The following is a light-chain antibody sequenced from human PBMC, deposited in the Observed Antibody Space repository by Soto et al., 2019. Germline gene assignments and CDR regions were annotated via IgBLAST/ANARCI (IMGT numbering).Light chain of an antibody. V-gene: IGLV2-18*02. CDR3: SSYTSSTTVV. J-gene: IGLJ2*01. CDR1: SGDVGTYNR. Sequence: QSALTQPPSVSGSPGQSVTISCTGTSGDVGTYNRVSWYQQPPGTAPKLMIYEVTNRPSGIPDRFSGSKSGNTASLTISGFQAEDEADYYCSSYTSSTTVVFGGGTELTVL. CDR2: EVT.